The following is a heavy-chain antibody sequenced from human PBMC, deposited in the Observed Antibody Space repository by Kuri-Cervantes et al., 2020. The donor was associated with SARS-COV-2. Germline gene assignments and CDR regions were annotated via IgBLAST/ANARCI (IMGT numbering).Heavy chain of an antibody. Sequence: GGSLRLSCAASGFTFSSCSMNWVRQAPGKGLEWVSYISSSSSTIYYADSVKGRFTISRDNAKNSLYLQMNSLRDEDTAVYYCARENQGNYYDSSGYYHYYYYGMDVWGQGTTVTVSS. D-gene: IGHD3-22*01. V-gene: IGHV3-48*02. CDR2: ISSSSSTI. CDR1: GFTFSSCS. CDR3: ARENQGNYYDSSGYYHYYYYGMDV. J-gene: IGHJ6*02.